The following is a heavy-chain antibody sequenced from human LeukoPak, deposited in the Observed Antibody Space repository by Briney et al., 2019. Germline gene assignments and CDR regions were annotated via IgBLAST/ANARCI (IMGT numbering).Heavy chain of an antibody. Sequence: ASVKVSCKASGYTFTGYYIHWVRQAPGQGLEWMGWINPNSGGTNYAQKFQGRVTMTRDTSIRTAYMELSRLRSDDTAMYYCARGAARMVEVAPIISFEFWGQGTLVTVSS. D-gene: IGHD5-24*01. CDR2: INPNSGGT. CDR3: ARGAARMVEVAPIISFEF. J-gene: IGHJ4*02. V-gene: IGHV1-2*02. CDR1: GYTFTGYY.